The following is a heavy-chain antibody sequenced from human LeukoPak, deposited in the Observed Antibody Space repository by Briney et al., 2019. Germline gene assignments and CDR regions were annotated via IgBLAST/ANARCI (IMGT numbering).Heavy chain of an antibody. V-gene: IGHV3-49*03. CDR1: GFTFGDYA. J-gene: IGHJ5*02. CDR3: TRRGYCSGTSCFFWFDP. CDR2: IRGKTYGGAT. Sequence: HPGRSLRLSCTGSGFTFGDYAMTWFRQAPGKGLEWVGFIRGKTYGGATEYAASVKGRFTISRDDSKSIAYLQMNSLKTEDTAVYFCTRRGYCSGTSCFFWFDPWGQGTLVTVSS. D-gene: IGHD2-15*01.